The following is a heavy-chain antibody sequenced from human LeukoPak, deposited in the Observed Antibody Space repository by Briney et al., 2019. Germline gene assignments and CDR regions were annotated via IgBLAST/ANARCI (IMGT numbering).Heavy chain of an antibody. CDR3: ARATAIVATTLYFDL. Sequence: ASVKVSCKASGGTFSSSAISWVRQAPGQGLEWMGGIIPIFGTANYAQKFQGRVTITTDESTSTAYMELGSLRSEDTAVYYCARATAIVATTLYFDLWGRGTLVTVSS. V-gene: IGHV1-69*05. J-gene: IGHJ2*01. CDR2: IIPIFGTA. D-gene: IGHD5-12*01. CDR1: GGTFSSSA.